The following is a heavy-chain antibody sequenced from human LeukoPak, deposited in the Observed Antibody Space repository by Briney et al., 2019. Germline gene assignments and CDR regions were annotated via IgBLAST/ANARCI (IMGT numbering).Heavy chain of an antibody. CDR1: GFTFSDQS. CDR2: ISANKLHI. CDR3: VGPDSQFDC. J-gene: IGHJ4*02. Sequence: GGSLRLSCAASGFTFSDQSMNWVRQAPGKGLEWVSSISANKLHIFYADSVKGRFTISRDNAKNSLYLQMNNLRVEDTAVYYCVGPDSQFDCWGQGTLVTVSS. D-gene: IGHD3-10*01. V-gene: IGHV3-21*01.